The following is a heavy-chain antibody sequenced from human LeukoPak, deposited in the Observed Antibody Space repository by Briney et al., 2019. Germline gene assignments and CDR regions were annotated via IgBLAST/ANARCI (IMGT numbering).Heavy chain of an antibody. CDR2: IFYSGST. CDR1: GGSISTSNYC. Sequence: SETLSLTCTVSGGSISTSNYCWGWIRQPPGKGLEWIGNIFYSGSTYYSPSLKSRVTISLDTSRNQFSLKLNSVTAADTAVYYCARDPVLGATTWVRRGLDYWGQGILVTVSS. J-gene: IGHJ4*02. CDR3: ARDPVLGATTWVRRGLDY. D-gene: IGHD1-26*01. V-gene: IGHV4-39*07.